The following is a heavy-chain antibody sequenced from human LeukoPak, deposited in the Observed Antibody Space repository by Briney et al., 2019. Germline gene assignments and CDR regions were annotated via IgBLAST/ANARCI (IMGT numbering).Heavy chain of an antibody. D-gene: IGHD3-3*01. V-gene: IGHV3-48*01. Sequence: GGSLRPSCAASGFTFSSYSMNWVRQAPGKGLESVSYIRSSSSTIYYADSVKGRFTISRDNAKNSLYLQMNSLRAEDTAVYYCARDLSDYDFWSGYYPCCIFDYWGQGTLVTVSS. CDR2: IRSSSSTI. CDR3: ARDLSDYDFWSGYYPCCIFDY. CDR1: GFTFSSYS. J-gene: IGHJ4*02.